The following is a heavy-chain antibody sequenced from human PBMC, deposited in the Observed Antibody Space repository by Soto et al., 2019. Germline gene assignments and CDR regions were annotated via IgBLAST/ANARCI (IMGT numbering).Heavy chain of an antibody. V-gene: IGHV4-59*01. D-gene: IGHD3-16*01. CDR3: AAWGSNGQFDF. CDR2: IYYSGST. J-gene: IGHJ4*02. Sequence: SETLSLTCTVSGGSISNYFWHWIRQPPGKGLEWIGYIYYSGSTNYNPSLKSRVTISVDTSKNQFSLKLSSVTAADTAVYSCAAWGSNGQFDFWAQGTLGTVSS. CDR1: GGSISNYF.